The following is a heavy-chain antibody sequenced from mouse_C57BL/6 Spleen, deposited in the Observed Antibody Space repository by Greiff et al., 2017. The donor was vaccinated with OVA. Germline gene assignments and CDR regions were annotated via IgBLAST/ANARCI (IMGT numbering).Heavy chain of an antibody. CDR1: GYTFTSYW. Sequence: QVQLQQPGAELVRPGSSVKLSCKASGYTFTSYWMHWVKQRPIQGLEWIGNIDPSDSEPHSNQKFKDKAPLTVDKSSSTAYMQLSSLTSEDSAVYYCARWTDYYGSSSYYAMDYWGQGTSVTVSS. CDR3: ARWTDYYGSSSYYAMDY. CDR2: IDPSDSEP. V-gene: IGHV1-52*01. D-gene: IGHD1-1*01. J-gene: IGHJ4*01.